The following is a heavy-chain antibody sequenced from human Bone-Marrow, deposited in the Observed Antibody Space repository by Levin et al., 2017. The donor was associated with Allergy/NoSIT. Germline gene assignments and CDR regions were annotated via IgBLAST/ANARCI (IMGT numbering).Heavy chain of an antibody. D-gene: IGHD3-9*01. CDR2: IKSKTDGGTT. J-gene: IGHJ6*02. V-gene: IGHV3-15*01. CDR3: TTRHDPAPLRYFDWLLYFSKERHYYYGMDV. CDR1: GFTFSNAW. Sequence: PGGSLRLSCAASGFTFSNAWMSWVRQAPGKGLEWVGRIKSKTDGGTTDYAAPVKGRFTISRDDSKNTLYLQMNSLKTEDTAVYYCTTRHDPAPLRYFDWLLYFSKERHYYYGMDVWGQGTTVTVSS.